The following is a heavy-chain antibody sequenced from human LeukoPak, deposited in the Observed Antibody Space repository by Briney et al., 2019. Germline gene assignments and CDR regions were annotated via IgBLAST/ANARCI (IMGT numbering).Heavy chain of an antibody. J-gene: IGHJ4*02. CDR2: ISAYSGNT. Sequence: ASVKVSCKSSGYTFTSYGISWVRQAPGQGLEWMGWISAYSGNTNYAQKLQGRVTMTTDTSTSTAYMELRSLRSDDTAVYYCATIQFDYYDSSGYYYGPMDYWGQGTLVTVSS. CDR1: GYTFTSYG. CDR3: ATIQFDYYDSSGYYYGPMDY. D-gene: IGHD3-22*01. V-gene: IGHV1-18*01.